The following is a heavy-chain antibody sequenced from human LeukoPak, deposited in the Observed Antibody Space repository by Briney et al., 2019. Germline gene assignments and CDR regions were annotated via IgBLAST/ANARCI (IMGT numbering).Heavy chain of an antibody. CDR1: GYTFTSYY. V-gene: IGHV1-46*03. J-gene: IGHJ4*02. D-gene: IGHD3-3*01. Sequence: ASVKVSCKASGYTFTSYYMHWVRQAPGQGLEWMGIINPSGGSTSYAQKFQGRVTMTRDTSTSTVYMELSSLRTEDTAVYYCARGPLLEWLLAWEKKYYFDYWGQGTLVTVSS. CDR3: ARGPLLEWLLAWEKKYYFDY. CDR2: INPSGGST.